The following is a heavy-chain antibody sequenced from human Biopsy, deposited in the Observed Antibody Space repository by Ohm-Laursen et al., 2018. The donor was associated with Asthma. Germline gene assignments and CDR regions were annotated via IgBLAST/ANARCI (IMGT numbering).Heavy chain of an antibody. D-gene: IGHD6-13*01. J-gene: IGHJ6*02. V-gene: IGHV3-11*01. Sequence: SLRLSCAASGFSFGDFFMTWVRQAPGKGLEWVASISSSGSTKYPSESVLGRCTISRDNTQKSMTLELRSLRVDDTAIYYCARVHESSRRRSFFFFSVDGWGQGTPV. CDR2: ISSSGSTK. CDR1: GFSFGDFF. CDR3: ARVHESSRRRSFFFFSVDG.